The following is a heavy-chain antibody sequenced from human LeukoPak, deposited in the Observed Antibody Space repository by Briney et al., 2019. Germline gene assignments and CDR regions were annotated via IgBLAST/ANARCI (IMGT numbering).Heavy chain of an antibody. D-gene: IGHD1-1*01. CDR2: IHGDGSSP. CDR3: GRDGSLPDY. CDR1: GFTFSDYW. J-gene: IGHJ4*02. V-gene: IGHV3-74*01. Sequence: PGGSLRLSCAASGFTFSDYWMHWVRQVPGKGLVWVSRIHGDGSSPVYADSVKGRFTISRDNAKNTLYLQMNSLGVEDGGIYSCGRDGSLPDYWGQGTLVTVSS.